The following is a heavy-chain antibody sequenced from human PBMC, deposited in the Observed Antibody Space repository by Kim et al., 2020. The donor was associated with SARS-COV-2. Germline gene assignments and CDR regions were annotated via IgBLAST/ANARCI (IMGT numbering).Heavy chain of an antibody. CDR1: GFTFSSYG. J-gene: IGHJ6*02. CDR2: ISYDGSNK. V-gene: IGHV3-30*18. D-gene: IGHD6-19*01. Sequence: GGSLRLSCAASGFTFSSYGMHWVRQAPGKGLEWVAVISYDGSNKYYADSVKGRFTISRDNSKNTLYLQMNSLRAEDKAVYYCAKELPPGYSSGSSSYYYGIDVWSQGTTVTVSS. CDR3: AKELPPGYSSGSSSYYYGIDV.